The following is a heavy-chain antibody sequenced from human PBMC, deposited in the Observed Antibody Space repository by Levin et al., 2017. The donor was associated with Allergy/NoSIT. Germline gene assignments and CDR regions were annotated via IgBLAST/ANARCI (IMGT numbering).Heavy chain of an antibody. CDR2: INPNSGGT. Sequence: WASVKVSCKASGYTFTGYYMHWVRQAPGQGLEWMGWINPNSGGTNYAQKFQGRVTMTRDTSISTAYMELSRLRSDDTAVYYCARDLVVPAQGGGFDYWGQGTLVTVSS. V-gene: IGHV1-2*02. D-gene: IGHD2-2*01. J-gene: IGHJ4*02. CDR1: GYTFTGYY. CDR3: ARDLVVPAQGGGFDY.